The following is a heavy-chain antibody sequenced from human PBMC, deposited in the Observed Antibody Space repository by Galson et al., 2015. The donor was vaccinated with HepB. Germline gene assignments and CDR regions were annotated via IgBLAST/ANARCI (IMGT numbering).Heavy chain of an antibody. J-gene: IGHJ6*03. CDR1: EITFSNYG. D-gene: IGHD5-18*01. V-gene: IGHV3-30*18. CDR3: AKEGRELRGLHAAMAAAPYYYYMEV. Sequence: SLRLSCAASEITFSNYGIHWVRQAPGKGLEWVSLISNDGANTYYADSVKGRFSISRDNSNNTWYLQMNSLRIEDTAVYFCAKEGRELRGLHAAMAAAPYYYYMEVWGKGTTVTVSS. CDR2: ISNDGANT.